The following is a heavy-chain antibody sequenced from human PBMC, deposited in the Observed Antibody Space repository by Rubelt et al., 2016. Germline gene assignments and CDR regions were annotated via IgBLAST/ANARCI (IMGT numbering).Heavy chain of an antibody. J-gene: IGHJ5*02. CDR2: IYYSGST. Sequence: QVQLQESGPGLVKPSETLSLTCTVSGGSISSYYWSWIRQPPGKGLEWIGYIYYSGSTNYNPSLKGRVTISVDTSKNQFSRKLGAVTAADTAGYYCAREMFDPWGQGTLVTGSS. CDR3: AREMFDP. V-gene: IGHV4-59*12. CDR1: GGSISSYY.